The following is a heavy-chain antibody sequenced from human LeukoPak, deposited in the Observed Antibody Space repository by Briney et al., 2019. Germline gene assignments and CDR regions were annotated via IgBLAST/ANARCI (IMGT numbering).Heavy chain of an antibody. CDR3: ARDGALDY. Sequence: PGRSLRFSCAASGFTFSSYAMHWVRQAPGKGLEWVAVISYDGSNKYYADSVKGRFTISRDNSKNTLYLQMNSLRAEDTAVYYCARDGALDYWGQGTLVTVSS. V-gene: IGHV3-30-3*01. D-gene: IGHD3-16*01. J-gene: IGHJ4*02. CDR2: ISYDGSNK. CDR1: GFTFSSYA.